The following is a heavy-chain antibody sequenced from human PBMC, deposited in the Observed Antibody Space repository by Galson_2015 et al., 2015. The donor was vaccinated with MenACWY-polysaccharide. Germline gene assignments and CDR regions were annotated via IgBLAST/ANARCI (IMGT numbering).Heavy chain of an antibody. CDR1: DFTFTSYA. Sequence: RLPSSAVDFTFTSYAFSWVRQAPGRGLEWVLAIRSRGTNTYYADSVKGRFTISRDNSKNTLYLQMNSLSAEDTAVYYCAKVGPRSSWTMGLDYWGQGTLITVSS. J-gene: IGHJ4*02. D-gene: IGHD6-13*01. CDR3: AKVGPRSSWTMGLDY. V-gene: IGHV3-23*01. CDR2: IRSRGTNT.